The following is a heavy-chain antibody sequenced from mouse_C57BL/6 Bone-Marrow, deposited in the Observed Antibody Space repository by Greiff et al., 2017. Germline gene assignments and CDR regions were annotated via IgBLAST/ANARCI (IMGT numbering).Heavy chain of an antibody. CDR2: IDPSDSYT. J-gene: IGHJ4*01. CDR1: GYTFTSYW. Sequence: QVQLQQPGAELVMPGASVKLSCKASGYTFTSYWMHWVKQRPGQGLEWIGEIDPSDSYTNYNQKFKGKSTLPVDKSSSTAYMQLSSLTSEDSAVYYCARLNIYYDYDGAMDYWGQGTSVTVSS. V-gene: IGHV1-69*01. D-gene: IGHD2-4*01. CDR3: ARLNIYYDYDGAMDY.